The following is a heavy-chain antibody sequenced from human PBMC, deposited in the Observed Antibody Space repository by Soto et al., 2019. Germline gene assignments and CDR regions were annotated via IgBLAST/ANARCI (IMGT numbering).Heavy chain of an antibody. CDR3: AISGLYVTEYVGNFNY. Sequence: QVQLVQSGAEVKKPGSSVKVSCKASGGTFSSYAISWVRQAPGQGLEWMGGIIPIFGTANYAQKFQGRVMITADESTTTAYMERIRLRSEDTAVYYCAISGLYVTEYVGNFNYWGQGTLVTVSS. CDR1: GGTFSSYA. D-gene: IGHD1-26*01. CDR2: IIPIFGTA. V-gene: IGHV1-69*12. J-gene: IGHJ4*02.